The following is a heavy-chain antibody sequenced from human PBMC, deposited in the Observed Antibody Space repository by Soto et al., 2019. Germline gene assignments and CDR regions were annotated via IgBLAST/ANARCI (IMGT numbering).Heavy chain of an antibody. Sequence: QVQLVESGGGVVQLGRSLRLSCAASGFTFSAYGMHWVRQAPGKGLEWVAVISNDGRNEYYVDSVKGRFTISRDNSRNTLFLQMNSLRGEDTAMYYCAKDLGTQWLVTVYYFDFWGQGTLVTVSS. J-gene: IGHJ4*02. CDR2: ISNDGRNE. D-gene: IGHD6-19*01. CDR1: GFTFSAYG. V-gene: IGHV3-30*18. CDR3: AKDLGTQWLVTVYYFDF.